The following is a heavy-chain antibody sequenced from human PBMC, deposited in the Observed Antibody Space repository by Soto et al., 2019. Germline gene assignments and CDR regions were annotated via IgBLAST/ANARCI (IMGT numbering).Heavy chain of an antibody. CDR3: ARTLYGDNVDY. CDR2: MNPNSGNT. CDR1: GYTFTSYD. J-gene: IGHJ4*02. V-gene: IGHV1-8*01. D-gene: IGHD4-17*01. Sequence: QVQLVQSGAEVKKPGASVKVACKASGYTFTSYDINWVRQATGQGLEWMGWMNPNSGNTNHAQKCQGRVTMSRNTYISTAYIELRRLRSEDTAVYSCARTLYGDNVDYWGQGALVTVSS.